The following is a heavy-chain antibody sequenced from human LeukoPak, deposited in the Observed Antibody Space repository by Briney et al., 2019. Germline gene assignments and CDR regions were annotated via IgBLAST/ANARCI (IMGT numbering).Heavy chain of an antibody. J-gene: IGHJ5*02. CDR1: GYTFTSYG. CDR2: ISAYNGNT. CDR3: ARFPIPRYSSGWYGWFDP. V-gene: IGHV1-18*01. Sequence: ASVKVSCKASGYTFTSYGISWVRQAPGQGLEWMGWISAYNGNTNYAQKLQGRVTMTTDTSTSTAYMELRSLRYDDTAVYYCARFPIPRYSSGWYGWFDPWGQGTLVTVSS. D-gene: IGHD6-19*01.